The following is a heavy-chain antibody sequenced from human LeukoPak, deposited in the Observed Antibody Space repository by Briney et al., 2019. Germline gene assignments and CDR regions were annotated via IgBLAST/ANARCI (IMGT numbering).Heavy chain of an antibody. V-gene: IGHV3-48*01. CDR3: ATGRATATNSSGWYYFDY. J-gene: IGHJ4*02. CDR2: ISSSSSTI. D-gene: IGHD6-19*01. Sequence: GGSLRLSCAASGFTFSSYSMNWVRQAPGKGLEWVSYISSSSSTISYADSVKGRFIISRDNAKNSLYLQMNSLRAEDTAVYYCATGRATATNSSGWYYFDYWGQGTLVTVSS. CDR1: GFTFSSYS.